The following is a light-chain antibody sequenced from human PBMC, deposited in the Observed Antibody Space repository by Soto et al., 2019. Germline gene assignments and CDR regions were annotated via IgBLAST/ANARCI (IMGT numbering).Light chain of an antibody. CDR2: GAS. V-gene: IGKV3-20*01. Sequence: EIALTQSPDTLSLSPGERATLSCIASQSVSSNYLAWYQQKPGQAPRLLIYGASSRATGIPDRFSGSGSGTDFTLTIRRLEPEDFAVYYCQQYGSSYPWTFGQGTKV. CDR3: QQYGSSYPWT. J-gene: IGKJ1*01. CDR1: QSVSSNY.